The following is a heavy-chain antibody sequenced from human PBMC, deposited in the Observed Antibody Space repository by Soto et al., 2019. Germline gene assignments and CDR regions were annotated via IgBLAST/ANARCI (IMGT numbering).Heavy chain of an antibody. CDR3: ARWIEVSLEFLDF. Sequence: SEALSLTCTVSDGSISSYYWRWMLQPPGKGLQWRGRIFHSGRTYYNTSLTRRISILVAKSMKKFFLILNPVNAADTAVYHGARWIEVSLEFLDFWGEG. CDR1: DGSISSYY. D-gene: IGHD3-22*01. J-gene: IGHJ4*02. CDR2: IFHSGRT. V-gene: IGHV4-59*06.